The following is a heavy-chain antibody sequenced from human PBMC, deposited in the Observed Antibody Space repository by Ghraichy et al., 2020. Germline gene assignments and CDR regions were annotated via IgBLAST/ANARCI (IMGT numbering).Heavy chain of an antibody. CDR3: ARAARHPLWWFDP. J-gene: IGHJ5*02. V-gene: IGHV4-39*07. CDR2: IYYSGST. Sequence: SETLSLTCTVSGGSISSSSYYWGWIRQPPGKGLEWIGSIYYSGSTYYNPSLKSRVTISVDTSKNQFSLKLSSVTAADTAVYYCARAARHPLWWFDPWGQGTLVTVSS. D-gene: IGHD6-6*01. CDR1: GGSISSSSYY.